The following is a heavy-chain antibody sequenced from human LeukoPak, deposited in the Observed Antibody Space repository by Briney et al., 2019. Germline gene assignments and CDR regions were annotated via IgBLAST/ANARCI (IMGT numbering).Heavy chain of an antibody. CDR3: ARRRGDYGSGELNF. J-gene: IGHJ3*01. CDR2: IYHSGST. CDR1: GGSISSYY. Sequence: SETLSLTCTVSGGSISSYYWYWIRQPPEKGLELIGSIYHSGSTNYNPSLKSRVIISVDTSKNQFSLKLSSVTAADTAVYYCARRRGDYGSGELNFWGQGTMVIVSS. D-gene: IGHD3-10*01. V-gene: IGHV4-59*08.